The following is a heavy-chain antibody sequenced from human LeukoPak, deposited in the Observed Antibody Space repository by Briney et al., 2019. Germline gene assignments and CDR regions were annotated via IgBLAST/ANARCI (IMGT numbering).Heavy chain of an antibody. CDR2: IKQDGSEK. V-gene: IGHV3-7*01. CDR1: GFTFSSYW. D-gene: IGHD3-16*02. Sequence: GGSLRLSCAASGFTFSSYWMSWVCQAPGKGLEWVANIKQDGSEKYYVDSVKGRFTISRDNAKNSLYLQMKSLRVEDTAVYYCARDLGLFDYVWGSYRPFDCWGQGTLVTASS. CDR3: ARDLGLFDYVWGSYRPFDC. J-gene: IGHJ4*02.